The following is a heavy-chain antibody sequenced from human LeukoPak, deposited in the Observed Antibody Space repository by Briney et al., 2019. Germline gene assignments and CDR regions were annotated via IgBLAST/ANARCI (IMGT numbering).Heavy chain of an antibody. CDR3: ARDPPIYNYFDY. Sequence: GRSLRFSCAASGFTFSSYGKHWVRQAPGKGLEWVAVIWYDGSNKYYADSVKGRFTISRDNSKNTLYLQMNSLGAEDTAVYYCARDPPIYNYFDYWGQGTLVTVSS. CDR2: IWYDGSNK. V-gene: IGHV3-33*01. CDR1: GFTFSSYG. D-gene: IGHD2/OR15-2a*01. J-gene: IGHJ4*02.